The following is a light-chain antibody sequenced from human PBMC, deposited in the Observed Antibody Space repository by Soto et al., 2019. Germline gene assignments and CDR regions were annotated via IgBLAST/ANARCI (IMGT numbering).Light chain of an antibody. CDR1: SSNIGSNT. V-gene: IGLV1-44*01. CDR2: SYN. J-gene: IGLJ1*01. CDR3: AAWHDSLNGVYV. Sequence: QSVLTQPPSASGTPGQRVTISCSGSSSNIGSNTVNWYQQLPGTAPKLLIYSYNQRPSGVPDRFSGSKSGTSASLAISGLQSEDEADYYCAAWHDSLNGVYVFGTGTKVTVL.